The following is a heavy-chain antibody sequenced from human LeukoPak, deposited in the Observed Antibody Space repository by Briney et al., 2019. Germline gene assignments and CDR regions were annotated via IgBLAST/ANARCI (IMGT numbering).Heavy chain of an antibody. J-gene: IGHJ4*02. D-gene: IGHD3-10*01. Sequence: GGSLRLSCAASGFNVGSSYMAWVRQAPGKGLEWVSISYSGGSTFYADSVMGRFVISKDSSKNTLFLQMNSLRPDDTAFYYCARRRSRGPIDYWGRGTLVTVSS. V-gene: IGHV3-53*01. CDR2: SYSGGST. CDR1: GFNVGSSY. CDR3: ARRRSRGPIDY.